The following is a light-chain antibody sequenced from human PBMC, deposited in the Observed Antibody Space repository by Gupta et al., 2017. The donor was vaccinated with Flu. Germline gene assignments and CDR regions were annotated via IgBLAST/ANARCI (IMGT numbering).Light chain of an antibody. V-gene: IGKV3-11*01. CDR1: QSVSSY. J-gene: IGKJ5*01. Sequence: EIVLTRSPATLSLSPGERATLSCRASQSVSSYLAWYQQKPGQAPRLLIYDAPNRATGIPARFSGSGSGTDFTLTISSLEPEDFAVYYCQQRSNWPPAFGQGTRLEIK. CDR3: QQRSNWPPA. CDR2: DAP.